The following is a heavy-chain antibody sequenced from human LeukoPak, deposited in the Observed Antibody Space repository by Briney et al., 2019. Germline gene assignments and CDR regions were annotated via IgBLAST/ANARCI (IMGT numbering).Heavy chain of an antibody. D-gene: IGHD3-10*01. CDR2: MNPNSGNT. J-gene: IGHJ4*02. CDR3: ARASQNGSGSPSDY. V-gene: IGHV1-8*03. Sequence: ASVKVSCKASGYTFTNYDINWVRQATGQGLEWMGWMNPNSGNTIYAHKFQGRVTITRNTSISTAYMELSSLRSEDTAVYYCARASQNGSGSPSDYWGQGTLVTVSS. CDR1: GYTFTNYD.